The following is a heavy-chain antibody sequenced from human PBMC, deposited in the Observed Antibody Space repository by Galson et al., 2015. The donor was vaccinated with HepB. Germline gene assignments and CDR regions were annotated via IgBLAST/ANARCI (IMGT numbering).Heavy chain of an antibody. CDR3: AKMGSYGDYDFDP. Sequence: SLRLSCAASGFTFRNYVMTWVRQAPGKGLEWVSSIIGSGGSTFYADSVKGRFTISRDNSKNTLLLQMNGLRVEDTAVYYCAKMGSYGDYDFDPWGQGTLVTVSS. J-gene: IGHJ5*02. CDR2: IIGSGGST. D-gene: IGHD4-17*01. V-gene: IGHV3-23*01. CDR1: GFTFRNYV.